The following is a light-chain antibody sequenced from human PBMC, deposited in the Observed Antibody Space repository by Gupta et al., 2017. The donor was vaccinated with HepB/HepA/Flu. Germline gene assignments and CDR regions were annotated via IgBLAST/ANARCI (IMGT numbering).Light chain of an antibody. CDR1: QSVLLSSSNKNY. CDR2: WAS. CDR3: QKYFSTPFT. V-gene: IGKV4-1*01. J-gene: IGKJ3*01. Sequence: IVLTQSPDSLAVSLGERATINCKSSQSVLLSSSNKNYLAWYQQKPGQPPKLLFYWASTREYGVPDRFSGSGSGTDFTLTISGLQAEDVAVYYCQKYFSTPFTFGHGTKVDIK.